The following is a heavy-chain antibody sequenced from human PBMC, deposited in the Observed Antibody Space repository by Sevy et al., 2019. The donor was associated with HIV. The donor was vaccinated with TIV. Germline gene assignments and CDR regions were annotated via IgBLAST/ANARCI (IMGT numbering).Heavy chain of an antibody. CDR2: INQDGTET. V-gene: IGHV3-7*01. D-gene: IGHD1-26*01. Sequence: GGSLRLSCAASGFIYSYYWMSWVRQAPGKGPEWVANINQDGTETEYVDSVKGRFSISRDNAKNTLYLQMNSLRAEDTTLYYSVYQEYTTKPEVCDYWGPVTLDTVSS. CDR1: GFIYSYYW. J-gene: IGHJ4*01. CDR3: VYQEYTTKPEVCDY.